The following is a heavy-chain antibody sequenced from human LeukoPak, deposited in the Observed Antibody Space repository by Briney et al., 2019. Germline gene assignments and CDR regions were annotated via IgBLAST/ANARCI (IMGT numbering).Heavy chain of an antibody. CDR1: GGTFSSYA. CDR3: ARDRSSTVKSNWFDS. J-gene: IGHJ5*01. V-gene: IGHV1-69*05. Sequence: GSSVKVSCKASGGTFSSYAISWVRQATGQGLEWMGGIIPIFGKANYAQKFQARVTITTDESKSTAYLVPISLRSEAPAVNYCARDRSSTVKSNWFDSWGQGNRVTVSS. CDR2: IIPIFGKA. D-gene: IGHD4-17*01.